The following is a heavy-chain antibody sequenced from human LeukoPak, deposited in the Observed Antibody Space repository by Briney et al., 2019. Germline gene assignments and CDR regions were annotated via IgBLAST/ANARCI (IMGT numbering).Heavy chain of an antibody. CDR2: SHHGGNT. Sequence: PSETLSLTCSVSGSSINTNSYWAWIRQTPGTGLEWIGSSHHGGNTYYHPSLKSRVTISIDMSKNQFSLELYSVTAADTAAYYCARWLGKGFDMWGQGTVVTVSS. D-gene: IGHD3-22*01. V-gene: IGHV4-38-2*01. J-gene: IGHJ3*02. CDR1: GSSINTNSY. CDR3: ARWLGKGFDM.